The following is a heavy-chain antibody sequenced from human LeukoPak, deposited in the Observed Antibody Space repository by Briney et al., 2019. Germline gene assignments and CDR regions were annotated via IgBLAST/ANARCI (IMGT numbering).Heavy chain of an antibody. V-gene: IGHV4-59*01. CDR2: IYYSGST. CDR1: GGSISSYY. CDR3: ARVEYSSHIDY. D-gene: IGHD6-6*01. J-gene: IGHJ4*02. Sequence: SETLSLTCTVSGGSISSYYWSWIRQPPGKGLEWIGYIYYSGSTNYDPSLKSRVTISVDTSKNQFSLKLSSVTAADTAVYYCARVEYSSHIDYWGQGTLVTVSS.